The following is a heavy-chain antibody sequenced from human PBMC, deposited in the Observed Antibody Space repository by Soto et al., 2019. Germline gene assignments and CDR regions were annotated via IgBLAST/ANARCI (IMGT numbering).Heavy chain of an antibody. D-gene: IGHD5-12*01. CDR2: ISYDGSNK. J-gene: IGHJ6*02. CDR1: GFTFSSYA. CDR3: ARDYYRFNSGYGFSMDV. V-gene: IGHV3-30-3*01. Sequence: QVQLVESGGGVVQPGRSLRLSCAASGFTFSSYAMHWVRQAPGKGLEWVAVISYDGSNKYYADSVKGRFTISRDNSKHTVYLQMNSLRAEDTAVYYCARDYYRFNSGYGFSMDVWGQGTTVTVSS.